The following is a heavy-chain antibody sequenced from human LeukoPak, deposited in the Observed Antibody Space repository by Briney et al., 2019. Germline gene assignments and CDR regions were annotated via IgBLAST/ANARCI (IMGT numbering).Heavy chain of an antibody. J-gene: IGHJ3*02. CDR3: ATSYYFDSSGLDAFDI. CDR2: ISAYNGNT. D-gene: IGHD3-22*01. Sequence: SVKVSCKASGYTFTSYGITWVRQAPGQGLEWMGWISAYNGNTNYAQKLQGRVTVTTDTSTSTAYMELRSLRSDDTAVYYCATSYYFDSSGLDAFDIWGQGTMVTVSS. CDR1: GYTFTSYG. V-gene: IGHV1-18*01.